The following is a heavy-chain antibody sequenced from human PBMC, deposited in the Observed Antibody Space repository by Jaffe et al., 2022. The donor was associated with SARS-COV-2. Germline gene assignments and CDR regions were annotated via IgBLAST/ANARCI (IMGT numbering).Heavy chain of an antibody. J-gene: IGHJ6*03. D-gene: IGHD3-22*01. Sequence: QVQLQQWGAGLLKPSETLSLTCAVYGGSFSGYYWSWIRQPPGKGLEWIGEINHSGSTNYKSSLKSRVTISVDTSKNQFSLKLSSVTAADTAVYYCARGQVDNNFYYYYMDVWGKGTTVTVSS. V-gene: IGHV4-34*01. CDR2: INHSGST. CDR3: ARGQVDNNFYYYYMDV. CDR1: GGSFSGYY.